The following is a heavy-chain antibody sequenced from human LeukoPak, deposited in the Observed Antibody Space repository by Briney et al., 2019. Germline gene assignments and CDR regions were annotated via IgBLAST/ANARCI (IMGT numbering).Heavy chain of an antibody. V-gene: IGHV4-34*01. CDR2: INHSGST. J-gene: IGHJ5*02. CDR3: ATRYCSSTSCSTLNWFDP. Sequence: SETLSLTCAVYGGSFSGYYWSWIREPPGKGLEWMGEINHSGSTNYNPSLKSRVTISVDTSKNQFSLKLSCVTAADTAVYYCATRYCSSTSCSTLNWFDPWGQGTLVTVSS. D-gene: IGHD2-2*01. CDR1: GGSFSGYY.